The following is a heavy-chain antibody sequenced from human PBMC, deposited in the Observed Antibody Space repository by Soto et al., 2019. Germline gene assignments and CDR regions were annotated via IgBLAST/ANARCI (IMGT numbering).Heavy chain of an antibody. Sequence: QVQLQESGPGLVKPSETLSLTCTVSGGSISSYYWSWIRQPPGKGLEWIGYIYYSGSTNYNPSLKSRVTISVDTSKNQFSLKLSSVTAADTAVYYCARRARTGTGPKGGYYYMDVWGKGTTVTVSS. D-gene: IGHD1-7*01. CDR1: GGSISSYY. CDR2: IYYSGST. CDR3: ARRARTGTGPKGGYYYMDV. V-gene: IGHV4-59*08. J-gene: IGHJ6*03.